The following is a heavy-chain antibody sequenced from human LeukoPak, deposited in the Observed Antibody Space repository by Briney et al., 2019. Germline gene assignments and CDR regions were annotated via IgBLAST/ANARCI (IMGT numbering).Heavy chain of an antibody. V-gene: IGHV3-30*03. D-gene: IGHD6-19*01. J-gene: IGHJ6*02. CDR2: ISYDGSNK. CDR3: ARVRWVAGQIYYYYYGMDV. CDR1: GFTFSSYG. Sequence: PGRSLRLSCAASGFTFSSYGMHWVRQAPGKGLEWVAVISYDGSNKYYADSVKGRFTISRDNSKNTLYLQMNSLRAEDTAVYYCARVRWVAGQIYYYYYGMDVWGQGTTVTVSS.